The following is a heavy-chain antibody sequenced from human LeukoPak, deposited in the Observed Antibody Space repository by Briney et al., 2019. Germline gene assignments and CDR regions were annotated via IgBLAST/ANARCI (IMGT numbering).Heavy chain of an antibody. J-gene: IGHJ4*02. D-gene: IGHD3-16*01. V-gene: IGHV3-74*01. CDR2: IESNGLT. Sequence: PGGSLRLSCEASGFTFSSYWMHWVRQIPGKGLMWVSRIESNGLTLYADSVRDRFTISRDNAKNSLYLQMNSLRAEDTAVYYCARDRGLGPPILLDYWGQGTLVTVSS. CDR1: GFTFSSYW. CDR3: ARDRGLGPPILLDY.